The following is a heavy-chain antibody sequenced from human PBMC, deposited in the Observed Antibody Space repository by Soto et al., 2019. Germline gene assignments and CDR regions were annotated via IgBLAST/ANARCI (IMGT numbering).Heavy chain of an antibody. CDR2: IYYSGRA. J-gene: IGHJ4*02. D-gene: IGHD6-19*01. V-gene: IGHV4-59*08. Sequence: SETLSLTCTVSGVSISNYYWSWIRKPPGNGLEWIGYIYYSGRANYNPSLKSRVTISVDTSKNQFSLYVTSVTAADAAVYYCARHKFLTVAGTIDSWGQGTLVTVS. CDR1: GVSISNYY. CDR3: ARHKFLTVAGTIDS.